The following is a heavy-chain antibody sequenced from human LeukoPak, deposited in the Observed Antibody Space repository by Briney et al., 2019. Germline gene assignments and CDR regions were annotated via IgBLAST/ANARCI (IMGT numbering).Heavy chain of an antibody. J-gene: IGHJ3*02. V-gene: IGHV3-69-1*01. CDR1: GFTFSSSD. Sequence: GGSLRLSCAASGFTFSSSDMSWVRQAPGKGLEWVSPISSGGAIYFADSVKGRFTISRDNSKNSLFLQINSLRAEDTALYYCARDRHFVAFDIWGQGTMVTVSS. CDR3: ARDRHFVAFDI. CDR2: ISSGGAI.